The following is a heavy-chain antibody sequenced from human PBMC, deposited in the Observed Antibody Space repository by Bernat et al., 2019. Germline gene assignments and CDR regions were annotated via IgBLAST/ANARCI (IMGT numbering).Heavy chain of an antibody. CDR2: ISSSSSTI. CDR1: GFTFSSYS. D-gene: IGHD3-10*01. CDR3: ATPLRRGFMDAFDI. J-gene: IGHJ3*02. V-gene: IGHV3-48*01. Sequence: EVQLVESGGGLVQPGGSLRLSCAASGFTFSSYSMNWVRQAPGKGLEWVSYISSSSSTIYYADSVKGRFTISRDKSKNTLYLQLNSLRAEDTAKYYCATPLRRGFMDAFDIWGQGTMVTVSS.